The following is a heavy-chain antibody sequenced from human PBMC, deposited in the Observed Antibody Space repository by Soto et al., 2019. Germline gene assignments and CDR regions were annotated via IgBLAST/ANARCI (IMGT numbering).Heavy chain of an antibody. V-gene: IGHV3-49*03. CDR2: IRSKDYGGTT. J-gene: IGHJ4*02. CDR3: ARATYDILTGYYSFGV. D-gene: IGHD3-9*01. Sequence: EVQLVESGGDLIQPGRSLRLSCTASGFTFGDYAMSWFRQAPGKGLEWVGFIRSKDYGGTTEYAASVKGRFTLSRDDSKNIAYLQMNSLKTEDTALYYCARATYDILTGYYSFGVWGQGTLVSVSS. CDR1: GFTFGDYA.